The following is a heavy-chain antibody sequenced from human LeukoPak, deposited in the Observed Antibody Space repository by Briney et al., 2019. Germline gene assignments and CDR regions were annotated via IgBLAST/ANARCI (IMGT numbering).Heavy chain of an antibody. Sequence: PSETLSLTCAVYGGSFSGYYWSWIRQPPGKGLEWIGEINHSGSTNYNPSLKSRVTISVDTSKNQFSLKLSSVTAADTAVYYCARQSPDYYGSGSYYYFDYWGQGTLVTVSS. V-gene: IGHV4-34*01. CDR2: INHSGST. CDR3: ARQSPDYYGSGSYYYFDY. CDR1: GGSFSGYY. J-gene: IGHJ4*02. D-gene: IGHD3-10*01.